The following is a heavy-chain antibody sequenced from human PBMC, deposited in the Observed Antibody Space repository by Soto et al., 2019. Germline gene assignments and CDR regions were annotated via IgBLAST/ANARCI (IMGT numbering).Heavy chain of an antibody. Sequence: QVQLQESGPGLVKPSETLSLTCTVSGGSISSYYWSWIRQPAGKGLEWIGRIYTSGSTNYNPSLKRRVTMSVDTSKNQFSLKLSSVTAADTAVYYCARDLVAVAGTSLDAFDIWGQGTMVTVSS. J-gene: IGHJ3*02. CDR2: IYTSGST. CDR3: ARDLVAVAGTSLDAFDI. CDR1: GGSISSYY. D-gene: IGHD6-19*01. V-gene: IGHV4-4*07.